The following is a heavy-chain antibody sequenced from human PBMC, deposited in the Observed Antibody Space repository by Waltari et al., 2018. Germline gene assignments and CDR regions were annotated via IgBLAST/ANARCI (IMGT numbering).Heavy chain of an antibody. Sequence: QVQLQESGPGLVKPSATLSLPCPVPGGSLSSHYWSRIRPPPGKGLEWIGYIYYSGSTNYNPSLKSRVTISVDTSKNQFSLKLSSVTAADTAVYYCASGVVAANHYYYYGMDVWGQGTTVTVSS. CDR1: GGSLSSHY. CDR3: ASGVVAANHYYYYGMDV. J-gene: IGHJ6*02. V-gene: IGHV4-59*11. CDR2: IYYSGST. D-gene: IGHD2-15*01.